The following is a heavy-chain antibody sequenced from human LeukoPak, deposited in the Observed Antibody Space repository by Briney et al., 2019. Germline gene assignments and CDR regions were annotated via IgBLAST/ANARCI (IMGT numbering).Heavy chain of an antibody. D-gene: IGHD3-22*01. CDR1: GFTFSSNA. Sequence: SGGSLRLSCAASGFTFSSNAMTWVRQAPGKGLECVSAITAGGGTTYYADSVKGRFTISRDNSRNTLYLQLSNLRADDTALYYCAKAYGTNGYYQLPIDFWGRGTLVTVSS. CDR2: ITAGGGTT. V-gene: IGHV3-23*01. J-gene: IGHJ4*02. CDR3: AKAYGTNGYYQLPIDF.